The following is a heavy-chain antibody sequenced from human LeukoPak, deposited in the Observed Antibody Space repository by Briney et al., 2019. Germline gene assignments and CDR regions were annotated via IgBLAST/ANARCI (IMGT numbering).Heavy chain of an antibody. CDR3: ARDYYYSGSYYFDF. V-gene: IGHV3-21*01. CDR1: GFTFSSYS. Sequence: PGGSLRLSCAASGFTFSSYSMNWVRQAPGKGLEWVSSISSSSGYIFYADSVKGRFTISRDNAQNSLFLQMNSLRAEDTAVYYCARDYYYSGSYYFDFWGQGTLVTVSS. J-gene: IGHJ4*02. D-gene: IGHD1-26*01. CDR2: ISSSSGYI.